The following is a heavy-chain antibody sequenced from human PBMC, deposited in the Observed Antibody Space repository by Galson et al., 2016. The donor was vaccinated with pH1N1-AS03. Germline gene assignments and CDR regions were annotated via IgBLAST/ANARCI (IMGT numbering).Heavy chain of an antibody. CDR3: ARFTVSRYFDY. V-gene: IGHV1-3*01. D-gene: IGHD3-22*01. CDR1: GYMFTSYA. Sequence: SVKVSCKASGYMFTSYAIHWVRQAPGQGLEWMGWVNVVNRNTKFSEKFQGRVTFDTSGNTVYMEISGLKSEDTAVYYCARFTVSRYFDYWGQGTLVTVSS. CDR2: VNVVNRNT. J-gene: IGHJ4*02.